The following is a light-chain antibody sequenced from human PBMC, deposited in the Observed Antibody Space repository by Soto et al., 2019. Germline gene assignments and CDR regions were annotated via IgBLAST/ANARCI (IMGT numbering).Light chain of an antibody. Sequence: EIVLTQSPATLSSSPGERATLSCGASQNVRNYLAWYQQKPGQAPRLLIYDASNRATGIPARFSGSGSGTDFTLTVSSLEPEDSATYYCQHYNTWPWTFGQGTKVDIK. J-gene: IGKJ1*01. CDR1: QNVRNY. CDR3: QHYNTWPWT. CDR2: DAS. V-gene: IGKV3-11*01.